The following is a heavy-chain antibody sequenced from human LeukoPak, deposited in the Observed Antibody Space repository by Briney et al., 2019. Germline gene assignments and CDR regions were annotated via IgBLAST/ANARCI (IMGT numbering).Heavy chain of an antibody. D-gene: IGHD6-13*01. CDR1: GFTFSSYS. CDR3: ARDWPSGTIDY. J-gene: IGHJ4*02. Sequence: PGGSLRLSCAASGFTFSSYSMSWVRQAPGKGLEWVSSISSSSSYIYYADSVKGRFTISRDNAKNSLYLQMNRLRAEDTAVYYCARDWPSGTIDYWGQGTLVTVSS. V-gene: IGHV3-21*01. CDR2: ISSSSSYI.